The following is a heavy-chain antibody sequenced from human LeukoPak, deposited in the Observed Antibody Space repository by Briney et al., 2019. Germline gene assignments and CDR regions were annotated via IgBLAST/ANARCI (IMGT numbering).Heavy chain of an antibody. D-gene: IGHD2-15*01. CDR1: GFTFSSYW. Sequence: GGSLRLSCAASGFTFSSYWMSWLRQARGKGLEGGANIKEDGSEKYYVDSVEGRFTISRDNAKNLVFLQVTSLIAEDTAVYYCARMTGGLWDYWGQGTLVTVSS. J-gene: IGHJ4*02. V-gene: IGHV3-7*05. CDR3: ARMTGGLWDY. CDR2: IKEDGSEK.